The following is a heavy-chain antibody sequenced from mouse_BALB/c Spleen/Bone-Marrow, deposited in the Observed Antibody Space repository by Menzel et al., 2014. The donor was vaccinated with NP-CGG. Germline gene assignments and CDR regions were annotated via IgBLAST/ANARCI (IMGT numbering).Heavy chain of an antibody. J-gene: IGHJ3*01. Sequence: VHLVESGPGLVAPSQSLSITCTVSGLSLTSYGVHWVRQPPGKGLEWLGVIWADGSTNYNSALMSRLSISKDNSKSQVFLKMNSLQTDDTAMYYCARDYDYVSWFAYWGQGTLVTVSA. V-gene: IGHV2-9*02. CDR3: ARDYDYVSWFAY. CDR1: GLSLTSYG. D-gene: IGHD2-4*01. CDR2: IWADGST.